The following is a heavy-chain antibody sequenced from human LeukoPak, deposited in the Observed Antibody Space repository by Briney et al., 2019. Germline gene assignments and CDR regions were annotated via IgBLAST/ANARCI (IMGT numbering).Heavy chain of an antibody. CDR2: INPDSGGT. CDR1: GYTFTDFH. J-gene: IGHJ4*02. D-gene: IGHD2-21*02. CDR3: ASLANIVVVTADPIDS. Sequence: ASVKVSCPASGYTFTDFHIHWVRQAPGQGLEWMGWINPDSGGTDYAQNFQGRVTMTRDTSISRAYMEVSRLRSDDTAVYYCASLANIVVVTADPIDSWGQGTLVTVSS. V-gene: IGHV1-2*02.